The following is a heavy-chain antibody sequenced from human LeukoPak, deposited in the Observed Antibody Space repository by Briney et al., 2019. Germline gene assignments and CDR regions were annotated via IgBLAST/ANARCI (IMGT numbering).Heavy chain of an antibody. CDR2: ISSSSSTI. D-gene: IGHD1-26*01. CDR3: ARGSYFYQESPPQADAFDI. Sequence: GGSLRLSCAASGFTFSSYSMNWVRQAPGKGLEWVSYISSSSSTIYYADSVKGRFTISRDNAKNSLYLLMNSLRAEDTAVYYCARGSYFYQESPPQADAFDIWGQGTMVTVSS. V-gene: IGHV3-48*04. CDR1: GFTFSSYS. J-gene: IGHJ3*02.